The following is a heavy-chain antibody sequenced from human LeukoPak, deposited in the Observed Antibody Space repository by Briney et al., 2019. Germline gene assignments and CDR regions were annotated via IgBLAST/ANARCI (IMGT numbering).Heavy chain of an antibody. Sequence: GGSLRLSCAASGFTFSSYSMNWFRQAPGKGLEWVSSISSSSYIYYADSVKGRFTISRDNAKNSLYLQMNSLRAEDTAVYYCARQGITIFGVVNDYWGQGTLVTVSS. CDR3: ARQGITIFGVVNDY. D-gene: IGHD3-3*01. CDR1: GFTFSSYS. CDR2: ISSSSYI. J-gene: IGHJ4*02. V-gene: IGHV3-21*01.